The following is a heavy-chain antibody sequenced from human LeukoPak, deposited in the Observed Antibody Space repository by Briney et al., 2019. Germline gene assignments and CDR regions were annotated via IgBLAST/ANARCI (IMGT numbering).Heavy chain of an antibody. V-gene: IGHV3-21*06. CDR2: ITSSNNHI. CDR3: ARPARSGIYYPDAFEN. CDR1: GFTFSSYS. Sequence: TGGSLRLSCAASGFTFSSYSMNWVRQAPGKGLEWVSYITSSNNHINYADSVKGRFTISRDNAKNSLYLQMDSLKAEDTAMYYCARPARSGIYYPDAFENWGQGTMVTVSS. D-gene: IGHD3-10*01. J-gene: IGHJ3*02.